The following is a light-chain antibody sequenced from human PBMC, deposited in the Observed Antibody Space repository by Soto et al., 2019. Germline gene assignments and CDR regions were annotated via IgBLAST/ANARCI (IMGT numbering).Light chain of an antibody. CDR1: SSNIGSNT. CDR3: AAWDDSLNGVV. Sequence: QAVVTQPPSASGTPGQRVTISCSGSSSNIGSNTVNWYQQLPGTAPKLLSYSNNQRPSGVPDRFSGSKSGTSASLAISGLQSDDEADYYCAAWDDSLNGVVFGGGTEVTVL. V-gene: IGLV1-44*01. CDR2: SNN. J-gene: IGLJ2*01.